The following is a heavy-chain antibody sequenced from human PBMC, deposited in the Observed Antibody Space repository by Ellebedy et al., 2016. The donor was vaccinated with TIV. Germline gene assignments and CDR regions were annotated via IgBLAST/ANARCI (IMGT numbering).Heavy chain of an antibody. D-gene: IGHD1-20*01. J-gene: IGHJ4*02. CDR3: ARHRYNWNPDATPRPFDY. Sequence: SETLSLXCGVSGGSSSGSYWNWIRQTPGKGLEWIGEINQRGTTNYNPSLQSRVTISLDTPTKRLDLQLTSVTAADTAVYYCARHRYNWNPDATPRPFDYWGQGTLVTVSS. CDR2: INQRGTT. V-gene: IGHV4-34*01. CDR1: GGSSSGSY.